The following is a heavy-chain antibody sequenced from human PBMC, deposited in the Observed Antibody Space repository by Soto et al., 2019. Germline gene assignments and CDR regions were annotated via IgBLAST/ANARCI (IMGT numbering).Heavy chain of an antibody. J-gene: IGHJ5*02. CDR3: ARTGYCGYVLDP. CDR1: GYTFTDYY. CDR2: INPSSGGT. V-gene: IGHV1-2*02. Sequence: QVQLVQSGAEVSKPGASVKVSCKTSGYTFTDYYIHWVRQAPGQGLEWMGWINPSSGGTNSPQKFQGRVPMATDTSISTAYIELINLRSDDTAVYFCARTGYCGYVLDPWGQGTLVTVSS. D-gene: IGHD5-12*01.